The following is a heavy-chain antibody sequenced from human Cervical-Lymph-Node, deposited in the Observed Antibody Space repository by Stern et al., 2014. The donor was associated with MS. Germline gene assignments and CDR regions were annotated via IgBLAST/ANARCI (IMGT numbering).Heavy chain of an antibody. Sequence: MQLVESGAEVKKPGSSVKVSCKASGGTFSSYAISWVRQAPGQGLEWMGRIIPILGIANYAQKFQGRVTITADKSTSTAYMELSSLRSEDTAVYYCAVPHGHQRVGVDYWGQGTLVTVSS. CDR2: IIPILGIA. CDR1: GGTFSSYA. V-gene: IGHV1-69*09. J-gene: IGHJ4*02. CDR3: AVPHGHQRVGVDY. D-gene: IGHD6-25*01.